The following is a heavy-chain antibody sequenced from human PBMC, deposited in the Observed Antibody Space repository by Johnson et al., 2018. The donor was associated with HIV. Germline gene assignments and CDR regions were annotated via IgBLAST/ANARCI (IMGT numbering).Heavy chain of an antibody. Sequence: QEQLVESGGGVVQPGRSLRLSCAASGFTFSSYAMHWVRQAPGKGLEWVAVISYDGSNKYYADSVKGRFTISRDNSKNTLYLQRNSLRAEDTAGYDCARENIVLMVGGAFDIWGQGTMVTVSS. J-gene: IGHJ3*02. V-gene: IGHV3-30-3*01. D-gene: IGHD2-8*01. CDR1: GFTFSSYA. CDR2: ISYDGSNK. CDR3: ARENIVLMVGGAFDI.